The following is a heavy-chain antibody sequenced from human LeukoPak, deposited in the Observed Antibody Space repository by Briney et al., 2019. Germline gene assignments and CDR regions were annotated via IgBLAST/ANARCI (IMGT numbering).Heavy chain of an antibody. V-gene: IGHV3-48*02. D-gene: IGHD6-19*01. Sequence: GGSLRLSCAASGLTFSSYSMNWVRQAPGKGLQWVSYIDSSSSTIYYADSVKGRFTISRDNAKNSLYLQMNSLRDEDTAVYFCARYQYSSGRIFDYWGQGTLVTVSS. J-gene: IGHJ4*02. CDR2: IDSSSSTI. CDR1: GLTFSSYS. CDR3: ARYQYSSGRIFDY.